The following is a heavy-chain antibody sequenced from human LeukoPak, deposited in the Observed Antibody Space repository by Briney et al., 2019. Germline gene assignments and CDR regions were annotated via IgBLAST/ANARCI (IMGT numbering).Heavy chain of an antibody. CDR1: GDTFSNYP. CDR2: IIPILGIA. V-gene: IGHV1-69*04. Sequence: ASVKGSCKASGDTFSNYPISWVRQAPGQGLEWMGRIIPILGIANYVQKFQGRVTITADKSTSTAYMQLSSLRSEDTAVYYCARGPHIAPPWNHSYSYGMDVWGQGTTVTVSS. D-gene: IGHD6-13*01. CDR3: ARGPHIAPPWNHSYSYGMDV. J-gene: IGHJ6*02.